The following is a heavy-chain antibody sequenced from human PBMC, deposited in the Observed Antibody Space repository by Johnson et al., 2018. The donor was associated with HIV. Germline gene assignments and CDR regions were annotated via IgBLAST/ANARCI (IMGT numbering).Heavy chain of an antibody. CDR1: GFTVSASS. CDR2: IYTGDST. Sequence: VQLVESGGGLVQPGGSLRLSCAASGFTVSASSMIWVRQAPGEGLKWVSLIYTGDSTSYADSVKGRFTISTDTSKNTLYLQMNALRAEDTAGYYGARERGYSSSSANAFDIWGQGTMVTVSS. CDR3: ARERGYSSSSANAFDI. V-gene: IGHV3-53*01. D-gene: IGHD6-6*01. J-gene: IGHJ3*02.